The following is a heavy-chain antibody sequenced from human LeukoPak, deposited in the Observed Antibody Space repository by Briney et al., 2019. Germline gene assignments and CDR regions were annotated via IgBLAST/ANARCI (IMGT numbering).Heavy chain of an antibody. V-gene: IGHV3-23*01. CDR3: AKEATVTHEAVWFDP. CDR2: ISGSGGST. J-gene: IGHJ5*02. D-gene: IGHD4-17*01. Sequence: SWVRQAXGKGLEWVSAISGSGGSTYYADSVKGRFTISRDNSKNTLCLQMNSLRAEDTAVYYCAKEATVTHEAVWFDPWGQGTLVTVSS.